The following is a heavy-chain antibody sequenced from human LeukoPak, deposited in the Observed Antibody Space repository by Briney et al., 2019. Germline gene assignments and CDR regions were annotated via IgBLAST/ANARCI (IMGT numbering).Heavy chain of an antibody. D-gene: IGHD6-13*01. J-gene: IGHJ6*03. CDR1: GYTFPSYD. CDR3: ARGNSSSSNYYYYYYMDV. CDR2: MNPNSGNT. V-gene: IGHV1-8*01. Sequence: ASVKVSCKASGYTFPSYDINWVRQATGQGLEWMGWMNPNSGNTGYAQKFQGRVTMTRNTSISTAYMELSSLRSEDTAVYYCARGNSSSSNYYYYYYMDVWGKGTTVTVSS.